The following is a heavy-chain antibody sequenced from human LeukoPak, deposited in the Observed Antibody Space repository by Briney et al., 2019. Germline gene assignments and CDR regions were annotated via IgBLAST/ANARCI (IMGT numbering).Heavy chain of an antibody. V-gene: IGHV4-39*07. CDR3: ARDSYSSSSDPPSAPHY. CDR2: IYYSGST. CDR1: GGSISSSSYY. D-gene: IGHD6-6*01. J-gene: IGHJ4*02. Sequence: PSETLSLTCTVSGGSISSSSYYWGWVRQPPGKGLEWIGSIYYSGSTYYNPSLKSRVTISVDTSKNQFSLKLSSVTAADTAVYHCARDSYSSSSDPPSAPHYWGQGTLVTVSS.